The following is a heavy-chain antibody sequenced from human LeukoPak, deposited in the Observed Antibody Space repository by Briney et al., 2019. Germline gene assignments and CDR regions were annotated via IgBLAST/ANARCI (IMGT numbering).Heavy chain of an antibody. Sequence: SETLSLTCSVSIGSISSSKWWSWVRQSPVKGLEWIGEIYHGGSTNYNPSLKSRVTISVDKSKNQFSLKLSSVTAADTAVYYCAKGYSYGYNPSSYYYYGMDVWGQGTTVTVSS. D-gene: IGHD5-18*01. CDR3: AKGYSYGYNPSSYYYYGMDV. CDR2: IYHGGST. CDR1: IGSISSSKW. J-gene: IGHJ6*02. V-gene: IGHV4-4*02.